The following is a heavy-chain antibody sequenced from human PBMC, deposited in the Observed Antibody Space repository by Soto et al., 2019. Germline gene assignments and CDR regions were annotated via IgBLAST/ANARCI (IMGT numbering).Heavy chain of an antibody. CDR1: GGTFSSYT. CDR3: ARVILWFGELLRSFDP. CDR2: IIPNLGIA. V-gene: IGHV1-69*02. Sequence: SVKVSCKASGGTFSSYTISWVRQAPGQGLEWMGRIIPNLGIANYAQKFQGRVTITTDKSTSTAYMELSSLRSDDTAVYYCARVILWFGELLRSFDPWGQGTLVTVSS. D-gene: IGHD3-10*01. J-gene: IGHJ5*02.